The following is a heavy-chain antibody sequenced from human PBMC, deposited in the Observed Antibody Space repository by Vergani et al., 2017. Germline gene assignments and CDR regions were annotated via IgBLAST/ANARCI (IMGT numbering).Heavy chain of an antibody. CDR3: TRDREWEWLLLDYYYGMDV. CDR2: IRSKAYGGTT. CDR1: GFTFGDYA. J-gene: IGHJ6*02. D-gene: IGHD3-22*01. Sequence: EVQLVESGGGLVQPGRSLRLSCTASGFTFGDYAMSWFRQAPGKGLEWVGFIRSKAYGGTTEYASSVKGRFTISRDDSKSIAYLQMNSLKTEDTAVYYCTRDREWEWLLLDYYYGMDVWGQGTTVTVSS. V-gene: IGHV3-49*03.